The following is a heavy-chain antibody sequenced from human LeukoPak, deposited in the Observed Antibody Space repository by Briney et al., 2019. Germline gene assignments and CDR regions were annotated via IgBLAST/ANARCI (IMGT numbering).Heavy chain of an antibody. CDR1: GGSISSYY. J-gene: IGHJ4*02. CDR2: IYTSGST. CDR3: ARSSEGGSYYDY. D-gene: IGHD1-26*01. Sequence: SETLSLTCTVSGGSISSYYWSWLRQPAGKGLEWIGRIYTSGSTNYNPSLTSRVTMSVDTSKNQFSLKLSSVTAADTAVYYCARSSEGGSYYDYWGQGTLVTVSS. V-gene: IGHV4-4*07.